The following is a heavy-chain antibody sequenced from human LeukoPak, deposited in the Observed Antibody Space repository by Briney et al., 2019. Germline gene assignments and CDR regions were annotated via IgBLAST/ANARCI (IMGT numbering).Heavy chain of an antibody. J-gene: IGHJ4*02. D-gene: IGHD6-19*01. CDR3: AKDMGSSGWAVRFDY. CDR2: SSWNRGNI. CDR1: GFTFDDYA. V-gene: IGHV3-9*01. Sequence: GGSLRLSCAASGFTFDDYAMHWVGQAPGKGWEWVSGSSWNRGNIVYAGSVKHRFTISRDNAKNSLYLQMNILKAEDTALYYCAKDMGSSGWAVRFDYWGQGTLVTVSS.